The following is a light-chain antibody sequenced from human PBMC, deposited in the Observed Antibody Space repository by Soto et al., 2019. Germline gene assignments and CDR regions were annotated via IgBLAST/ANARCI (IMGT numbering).Light chain of an antibody. CDR3: SSYTSSSTHYV. J-gene: IGLJ1*01. Sequence: QSVLTQPASVSGSPGQSTTISCTGTSSDVGGYNYVSWYQQHPGKAPKLMIYDVSNRPSGVSNRFSGSKSGNTASLTISGLQPEDEADYYCSSYTSSSTHYVFGTGTKATVL. V-gene: IGLV2-14*01. CDR2: DVS. CDR1: SSDVGGYNY.